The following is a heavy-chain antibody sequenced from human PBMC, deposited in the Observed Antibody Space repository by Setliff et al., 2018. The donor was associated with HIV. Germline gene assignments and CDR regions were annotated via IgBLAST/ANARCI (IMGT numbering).Heavy chain of an antibody. CDR2: ISSSSSSI. CDR3: VRGPQFRPH. CDR1: GISFNDYY. V-gene: IGHV3-11*04. J-gene: IGHJ4*02. Sequence: GGSLRLSCAASGISFNDYYMYWIRQAPGKGLEWLSYISSSSSSIYHADSVKGRFTISRDNTRSTLYLQMNRLRVEDTAVYYCVRGPQFRPHWGQGTLVTVSS.